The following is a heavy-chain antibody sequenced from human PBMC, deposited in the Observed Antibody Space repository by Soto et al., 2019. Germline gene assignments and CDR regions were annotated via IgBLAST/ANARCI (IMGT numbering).Heavy chain of an antibody. D-gene: IGHD3-3*01. CDR2: INHSGST. V-gene: IGHV4-34*01. Sequence: SETLSLTCAVYGGSFSGYYWSWIRQPPGKGLEWIGEINHSGSTNYNPSLKSRVTISVDTSKNQFSLKLSSVTAADTAVYYCAGDWSIFGLYGMDVWGQGTTVTVSS. J-gene: IGHJ6*02. CDR1: GGSFSGYY. CDR3: AGDWSIFGLYGMDV.